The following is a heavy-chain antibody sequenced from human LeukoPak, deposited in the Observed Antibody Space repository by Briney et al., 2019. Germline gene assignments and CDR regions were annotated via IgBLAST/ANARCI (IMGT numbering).Heavy chain of an antibody. CDR2: IIPIFGTA. J-gene: IGHJ6*02. CDR1: GGTFSSYA. V-gene: IGHV1-69*13. CDR3: ARGGVDYSYGMDV. Sequence: SVKVSCKASGGTFSSYAISWVRQAPGQGLEWMGGIIPIFGTANYAQKFQGRVTITADESTSTAYMELSSLRSEDTAVYYCARGGVDYSYGMDVWGQGTTVAVSS. D-gene: IGHD3-10*01.